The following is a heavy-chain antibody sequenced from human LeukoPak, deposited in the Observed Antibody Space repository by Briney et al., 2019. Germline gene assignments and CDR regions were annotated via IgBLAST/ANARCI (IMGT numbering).Heavy chain of an antibody. Sequence: ASVKVSCKASGYTFTGYYMHWVRQAPGQGLEWMGWINPNSGGTNYAQKFQGRVTMTRGTSISTAYMELSRLRSDDTAVYYCASPKGYCSSTSCKTDKDAFDIWGQGTMVTVSS. V-gene: IGHV1-2*02. CDR2: INPNSGGT. D-gene: IGHD2-2*01. J-gene: IGHJ3*02. CDR1: GYTFTGYY. CDR3: ASPKGYCSSTSCKTDKDAFDI.